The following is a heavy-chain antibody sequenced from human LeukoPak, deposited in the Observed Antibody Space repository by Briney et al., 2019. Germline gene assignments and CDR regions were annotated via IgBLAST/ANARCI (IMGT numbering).Heavy chain of an antibody. V-gene: IGHV4-4*07. D-gene: IGHD2-21*02. CDR3: ARQGVATAIDY. J-gene: IGHJ4*02. Sequence: SETLSLTCTVSGGSISSYYWSWIRQPAGKGLEWIGRIYASGNTNYNPSLKSRVIMSVDTSKNLFALKLSSVTAADTAVYDCARQGVATAIDYWGQGTLVTVSS. CDR1: GGSISSYY. CDR2: IYASGNT.